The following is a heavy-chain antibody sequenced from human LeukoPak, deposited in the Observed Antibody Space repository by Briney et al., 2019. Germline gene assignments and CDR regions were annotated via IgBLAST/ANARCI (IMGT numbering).Heavy chain of an antibody. Sequence: GGSLRLSCAASGFTFSSYSMNWVRQAPGKGLEWVSSISSSSSYIYYADSVKGRFTISRDNAKNSLYLQVNSLRAEDTAVYYCARVYYDFWGGYYDYWGQGTLVTVSS. CDR2: ISSSSSYI. CDR3: ARVYYDFWGGYYDY. V-gene: IGHV3-21*01. D-gene: IGHD3-3*01. J-gene: IGHJ4*02. CDR1: GFTFSSYS.